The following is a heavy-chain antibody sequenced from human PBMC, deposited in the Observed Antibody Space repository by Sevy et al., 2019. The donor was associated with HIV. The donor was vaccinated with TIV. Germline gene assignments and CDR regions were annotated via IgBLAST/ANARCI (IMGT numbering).Heavy chain of an antibody. CDR1: GFTFSRYG. D-gene: IGHD6-6*01. J-gene: IGHJ4*02. CDR3: AKEGEEYTAFDY. Sequence: GGSLRLSCAASGFTFSRYGMHWVRQAPGKGLEWVAGISNDGDNKYYEDSVKGRFTISRDNSKNTLYLQMNSLRGEDTAAYYCAKEGEEYTAFDYWGQGTLVTVSS. V-gene: IGHV3-30*18. CDR2: ISNDGDNK.